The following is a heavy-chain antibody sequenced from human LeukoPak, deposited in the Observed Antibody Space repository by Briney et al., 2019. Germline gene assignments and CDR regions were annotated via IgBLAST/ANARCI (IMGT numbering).Heavy chain of an antibody. J-gene: IGHJ1*01. Sequence: ASVKVSCKASGYTFTGYYMHWVRQAPGQGLEWMGWINPNSGGTNYAQKFQGRVTMTRDTSISTAYMELSRLRSDDTAVYYCARDQGLTDAEYLQHWGQGTLVTVSS. V-gene: IGHV1-2*02. CDR2: INPNSGGT. CDR3: ARDQGLTDAEYLQH. D-gene: IGHD3-16*01. CDR1: GYTFTGYY.